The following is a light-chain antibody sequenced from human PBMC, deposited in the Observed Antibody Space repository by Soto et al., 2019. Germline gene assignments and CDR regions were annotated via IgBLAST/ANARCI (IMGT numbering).Light chain of an antibody. Sequence: DIQMTQSPSTLSASVGYRFSITCRASQTINNLMAWYQQKPGQAPKLLIYKASNLETGVPSRFSGSGSGTEFTLTIRSLQPDDFATYYCQQYSSYPSLTFGGGTTGDIK. CDR3: QQYSSYPSLT. J-gene: IGKJ4*01. CDR1: QTINNL. V-gene: IGKV1-5*03. CDR2: KAS.